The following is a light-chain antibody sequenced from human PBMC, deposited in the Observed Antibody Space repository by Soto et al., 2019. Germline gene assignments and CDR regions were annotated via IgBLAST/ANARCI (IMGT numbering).Light chain of an antibody. Sequence: QSALTQPPSASGTPGQRVTISCSGSSSNIGSKTVNWYQQLPGTAPKLLIYSNYQRPSGVPDRFSGSKSGTSASLAISGLQSEDEADYYCAEWEASLHGYVFGTGTMSPS. V-gene: IGLV1-44*01. J-gene: IGLJ1*01. CDR2: SNY. CDR3: AEWEASLHGYV. CDR1: SSNIGSKT.